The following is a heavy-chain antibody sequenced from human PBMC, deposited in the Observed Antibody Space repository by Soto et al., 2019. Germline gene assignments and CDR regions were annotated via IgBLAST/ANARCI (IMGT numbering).Heavy chain of an antibody. Sequence: ASVKVSCKASGGTFSSYAISWVRQAPGQGLEWMGGISAYNGNTNYAQKLQGRVTMTTDTSTSTAYMELRSLRSDDTAVYYCARVRLTYYYDSSGQNWFDPWGQGTLVTVSS. CDR3: ARVRLTYYYDSSGQNWFDP. CDR2: ISAYNGNT. J-gene: IGHJ5*02. CDR1: GGTFSSYA. V-gene: IGHV1-18*01. D-gene: IGHD3-22*01.